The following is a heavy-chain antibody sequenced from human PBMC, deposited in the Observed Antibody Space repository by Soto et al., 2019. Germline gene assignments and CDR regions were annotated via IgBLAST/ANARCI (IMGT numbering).Heavy chain of an antibody. J-gene: IGHJ4*02. D-gene: IGHD3-10*01. CDR2: IYYSGST. CDR1: GGSISSGDYY. CDR3: ARHLRFGEFF. Sequence: PPETLSLTCTVSGGSISSGDYYWSWIRQPPGKGLEWIGYIYYSGSTYYNPSLKSRVTISVDTSKDQFSLKLSSVTAADTAVYYCARHLRFGEFFWGQGTLVTVSS. V-gene: IGHV4-30-4*01.